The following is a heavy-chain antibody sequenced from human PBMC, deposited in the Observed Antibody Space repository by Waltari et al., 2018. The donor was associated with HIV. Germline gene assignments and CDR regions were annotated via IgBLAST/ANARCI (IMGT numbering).Heavy chain of an antibody. Sequence: QVQLVESGGGVVQPGGSLRLSWAASGFTFSRYGMHWVRQAPGTGPGWVAVISYDGSNKYYADSVKGRFTISRDNSKNTLYLQMNSLRAEDTAVYYCAKEPVVPAAIRPYYYYGMDVWGQGTTVTVSS. CDR1: GFTFSRYG. V-gene: IGHV3-30*18. D-gene: IGHD2-2*02. J-gene: IGHJ6*02. CDR3: AKEPVVPAAIRPYYYYGMDV. CDR2: ISYDGSNK.